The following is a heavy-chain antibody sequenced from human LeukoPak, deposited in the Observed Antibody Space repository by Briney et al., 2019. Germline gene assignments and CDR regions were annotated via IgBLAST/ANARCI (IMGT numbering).Heavy chain of an antibody. J-gene: IGHJ4*02. V-gene: IGHV3-7*01. D-gene: IGHD3-3*01. CDR2: IKQDGSEK. CDR3: ARDETYDFWSGYYPDY. Sequence: GGSLRLSCAASGFTFSSYWMSWVRQAPGKGLEWVANIKQDGSEKYYVDSVKGRFTISRDNAKNSLYLQMNSLRAEDTAVYSCARDETYDFWSGYYPDYWGQGTLVTVSS. CDR1: GFTFSSYW.